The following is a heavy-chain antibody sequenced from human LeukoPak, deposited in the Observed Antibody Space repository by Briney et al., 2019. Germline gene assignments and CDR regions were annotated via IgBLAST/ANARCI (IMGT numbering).Heavy chain of an antibody. Sequence: GGSLRLSCAASGFTFSSYSMNWVRQAPGKGLEWVSSISSNSSYIYYADSVKGRFTISRDNAKNSLYLQMNSLRAEDTAVYYCARDTTVALRMDAWGQGTTVTVSS. CDR2: ISSNSSYI. D-gene: IGHD4-23*01. CDR1: GFTFSSYS. J-gene: IGHJ6*02. V-gene: IGHV3-21*01. CDR3: ARDTTVALRMDA.